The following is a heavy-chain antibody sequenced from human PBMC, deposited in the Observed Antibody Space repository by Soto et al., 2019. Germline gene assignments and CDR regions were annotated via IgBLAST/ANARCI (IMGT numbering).Heavy chain of an antibody. CDR3: AKGGFWVHYGMDV. Sequence: EVQLLESGGALAQPGGSLRLSCAASGSTFSAFCMNWVRQAPGKGLEWVSAISRSGDITYYADSVKGRFTISRDNSKNKLYVEMNSLPGDDTAVYYCAKGGFWVHYGMDVWGQGTTVIVSS. V-gene: IGHV3-23*01. D-gene: IGHD2-15*01. CDR1: GSTFSAFC. J-gene: IGHJ6*02. CDR2: ISRSGDIT.